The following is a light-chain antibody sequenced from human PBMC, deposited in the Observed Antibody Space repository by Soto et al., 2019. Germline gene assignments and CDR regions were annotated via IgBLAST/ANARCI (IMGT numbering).Light chain of an antibody. J-gene: IGKJ3*01. Sequence: EIVLTQSPDTLSLSPGERASLSCRASQSVTSSYLAWYQQKPGQAPRLLIYGASSRATGIPDRFSGSGSGRDFTLPISSLEPEDFAVYYCQPYGPSLITFGPGTKVEIK. CDR1: QSVTSSY. CDR3: QPYGPSLIT. CDR2: GAS. V-gene: IGKV3-20*01.